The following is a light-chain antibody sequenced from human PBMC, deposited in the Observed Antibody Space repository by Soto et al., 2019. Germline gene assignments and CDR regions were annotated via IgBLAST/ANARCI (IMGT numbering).Light chain of an antibody. J-gene: IGKJ1*01. CDR3: QQYTNSRWT. CDR2: GAS. V-gene: IGKV3-20*01. CDR1: QSVSSSS. Sequence: EVVLTQSPGTLSLSPGERATLSCRASQSVSSSSLAWYQQKPGQAPRLLIFGASSRATGIPDRFSGSGSGTDFTLTISRLEPEDFAVYYCQQYTNSRWTFGQGTKVDIK.